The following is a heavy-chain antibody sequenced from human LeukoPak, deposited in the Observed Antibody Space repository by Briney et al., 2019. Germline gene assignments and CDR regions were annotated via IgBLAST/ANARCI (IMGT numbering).Heavy chain of an antibody. D-gene: IGHD4-17*01. CDR2: IYYSGST. Sequence: PSETLSLTCAVSGGSIGSTNWWSWVRQLPGKGLGWIGSIYYSGSTNNNPSLKSRVTISVDTSKNQFSLKLGPVTAADTAVYYCARDHGDYLKWFDPWGQGTLVTVSS. J-gene: IGHJ5*02. CDR3: ARDHGDYLKWFDP. V-gene: IGHV4-4*02. CDR1: GGSIGSTNW.